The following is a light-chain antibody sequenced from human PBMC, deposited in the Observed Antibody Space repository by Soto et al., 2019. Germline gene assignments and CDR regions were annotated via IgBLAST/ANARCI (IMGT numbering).Light chain of an antibody. J-gene: IGLJ1*01. CDR1: SSDVGGYNY. V-gene: IGLV2-11*01. CDR2: DVS. CDR3: CSYAGSPYV. Sequence: QSALTQPRSVSASPGQSVAISCTGTSSDVGGYNYVSWYQQHPGKDPKLMIYDVSKRPSGVPDRFSGSKSGNTASLTISGLQAEDEADYYCCSYAGSPYVFGTGTKVTVL.